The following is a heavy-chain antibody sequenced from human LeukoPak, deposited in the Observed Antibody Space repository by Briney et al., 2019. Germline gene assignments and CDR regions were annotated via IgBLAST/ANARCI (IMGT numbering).Heavy chain of an antibody. CDR3: ARDGEFCSGTSCYDRYDY. D-gene: IGHD2-2*01. J-gene: IGHJ4*02. CDR1: GFTFDSYW. V-gene: IGHV3-7*01. CDR2: IRQDGSIK. Sequence: GGSLRLSCDTSGFTFDSYWMTWVRQAPGKGLEWVANIRQDGSIKYYLDSVKGRFTISRDNAMNSLYLQMTSLRGDDTAVYYCARDGEFCSGTSCYDRYDYWGQGTLVTVSS.